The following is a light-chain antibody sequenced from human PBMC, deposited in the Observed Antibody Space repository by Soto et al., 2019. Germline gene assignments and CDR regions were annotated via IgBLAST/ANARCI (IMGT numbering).Light chain of an antibody. J-gene: IGKJ1*01. V-gene: IGKV1-5*01. Sequence: IQMSTSLSTLSASVIDRVTITCRASQSISSWLAWYQQKPGKAPKLLIYDASSLESGVPSRFSGSGSGTDFTLTISSLQPDDFATYYCQQYNSYSRTFGQGTKV. CDR1: QSISSW. CDR3: QQYNSYSRT. CDR2: DAS.